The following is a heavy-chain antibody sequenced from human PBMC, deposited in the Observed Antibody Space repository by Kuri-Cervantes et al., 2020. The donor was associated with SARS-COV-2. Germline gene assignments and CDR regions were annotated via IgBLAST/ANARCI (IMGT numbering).Heavy chain of an antibody. CDR3: ARVPPETQFLYYYYYGMDV. J-gene: IGHJ6*02. CDR1: GFTFSSYA. CDR2: ISYDGSNK. Sequence: GGSLRLSCAASGFTFSSYAMHWVRQAPGKGLEWVAVISYDGSNKYYADSVKGRFTISRDNAKNTLYLQMNSLRAEDTAVYYCARVPPETQFLYYYYYGMDVWGQGTTVTVSS. V-gene: IGHV3-30-3*01.